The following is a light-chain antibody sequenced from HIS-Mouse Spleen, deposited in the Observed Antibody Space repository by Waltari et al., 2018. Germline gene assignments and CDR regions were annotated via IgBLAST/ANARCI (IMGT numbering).Light chain of an antibody. J-gene: IGLJ2*01. CDR1: ALPKKY. CDR2: EDR. Sequence: SYELTQPPSVSVSPGQQARITCPGDALPKKYAYWYQQKSGQAPVLVIYEDRKRPSGIPERFSGSSSGTMATLTISGAQVEDEADYYCYSTDSSGNHRVFGGGTKLTVL. CDR3: YSTDSSGNHRV. V-gene: IGLV3-10*01.